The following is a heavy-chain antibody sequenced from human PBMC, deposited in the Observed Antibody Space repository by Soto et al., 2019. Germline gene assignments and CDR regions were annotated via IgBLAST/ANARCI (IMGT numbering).Heavy chain of an antibody. D-gene: IGHD5-12*01. J-gene: IGHJ4*02. V-gene: IGHV3-23*01. CDR3: AKQTGYSGYNGYYFDY. Sequence: GGSLRLSCAASGFTFSRYGMSWVRQSPGKGLERVSAISASGGSTYYADSEKGRFTISRDNSKNTLYLQMNSLRAEDTAVYYCAKQTGYSGYNGYYFDYWGQGTLVTVSS. CDR2: ISASGGST. CDR1: GFTFSRYG.